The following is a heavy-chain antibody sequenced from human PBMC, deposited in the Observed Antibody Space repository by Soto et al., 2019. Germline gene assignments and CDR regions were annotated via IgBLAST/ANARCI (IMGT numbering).Heavy chain of an antibody. D-gene: IGHD2-15*01. CDR2: ISSSSSYI. CDR3: ARDQDIVVVVAAPAYYYYGMDV. J-gene: IGHJ6*02. Sequence: GGSLRLSCAASGFTFSSYSMNWVRQAPGKGLEWVSSISSSSSYIYYADSVKGRFTISRDNAKNSLYLQMNSLRAEDTAVYYCARDQDIVVVVAAPAYYYYGMDVWGQGXTVTVSS. V-gene: IGHV3-21*01. CDR1: GFTFSSYS.